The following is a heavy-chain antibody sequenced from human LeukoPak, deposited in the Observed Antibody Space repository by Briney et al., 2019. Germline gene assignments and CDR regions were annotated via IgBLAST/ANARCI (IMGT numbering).Heavy chain of an antibody. Sequence: GGSLRLSCVASGFTFSSYAMSWVRQAPGKGLEWVSAISGSGGSIYYADSVKGRFTISRDNSKNTLYLQMNSLRAEDTAVYYCVRGGKTSNYFDYWGQGNLVTVSS. CDR3: VRGGKTSNYFDY. CDR1: GFTFSSYA. V-gene: IGHV3-23*01. J-gene: IGHJ4*02. CDR2: ISGSGGSI.